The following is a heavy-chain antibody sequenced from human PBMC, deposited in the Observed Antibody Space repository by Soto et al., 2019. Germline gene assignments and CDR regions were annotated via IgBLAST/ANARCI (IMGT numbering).Heavy chain of an antibody. CDR2: ISGSGGST. CDR3: AKEGKDGSGSYYFPLIHHFDY. V-gene: IGHV3-23*01. J-gene: IGHJ4*02. CDR1: GFTFSSYA. Sequence: GGSLRLSCAASGFTFSSYAMSWVRQAPGKGLEWVSAISGSGGSTYYADSVKGRFTISRDNSKNTLYLQMNSLRAEDTAVYYCAKEGKDGSGSYYFPLIHHFDYWGQGTLVTVSS. D-gene: IGHD3-10*01.